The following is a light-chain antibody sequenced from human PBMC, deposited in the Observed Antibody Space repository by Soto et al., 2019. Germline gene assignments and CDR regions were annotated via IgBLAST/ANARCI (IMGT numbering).Light chain of an antibody. CDR2: YDD. V-gene: IGLV1-36*01. CDR1: SSNIGNNA. CDR3: AAWDDSLNGYV. Sequence: QSVLTQPPSVSEAPRQRVTISCSGSSSNIGNNAVSWYQQLPGKAPKLLIYYDDLLPSGVSDRFSGSKSGTSASLAISGLQSDDEADYYCAAWDDSLNGYVFGTGTKVTVL. J-gene: IGLJ1*01.